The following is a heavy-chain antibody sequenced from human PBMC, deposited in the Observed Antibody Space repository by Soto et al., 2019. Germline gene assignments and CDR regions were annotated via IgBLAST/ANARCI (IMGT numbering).Heavy chain of an antibody. Sequence: QVQLVESGGGVVQPRRSLRLSCAASGFTFSSYGMHWVRQAPGKGLEWVAVIWYDGSNKYYADSVKGRFTISRDNSKNTLYLQMNSLRAEDTAVYYCARDPYITMVRGVIPRYYYYYGMDVWGQGTTVTVSS. D-gene: IGHD3-10*01. CDR1: GFTFSSYG. CDR2: IWYDGSNK. J-gene: IGHJ6*02. V-gene: IGHV3-33*01. CDR3: ARDPYITMVRGVIPRYYYYYGMDV.